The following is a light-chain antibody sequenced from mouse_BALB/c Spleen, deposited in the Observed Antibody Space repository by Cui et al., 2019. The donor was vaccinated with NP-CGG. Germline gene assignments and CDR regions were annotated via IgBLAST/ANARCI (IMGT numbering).Light chain of an antibody. Sequence: HAVVTQESPPTTSPGETVTLTCRSSTGAVTTSNYANWVQEKPDHLFTGLIGGTNNRAPGVPARFSGSLIGDKAALTITGAQTEDEAIYFCALWYSNLWVFGGGTKLTVL. CDR1: TGAVTTSNY. V-gene: IGLV1*01. CDR3: ALWYSNLWV. CDR2: GTN. J-gene: IGLJ1*01.